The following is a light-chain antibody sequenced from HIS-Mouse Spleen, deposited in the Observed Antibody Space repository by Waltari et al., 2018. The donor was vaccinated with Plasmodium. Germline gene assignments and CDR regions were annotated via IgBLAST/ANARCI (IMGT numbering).Light chain of an antibody. CDR3: QQYDNLPPAVT. Sequence: DIQMTQSPSSLSASVGDRVTITCQASQDISNYLNWYQQKPGKAPKLLIYDASNLETGVPSRFSGSGSGTEFTVTISSLQPEDIATYYCQQYDNLPPAVTFGPGTKVDIK. J-gene: IGKJ3*01. V-gene: IGKV1-33*01. CDR1: QDISNY. CDR2: DAS.